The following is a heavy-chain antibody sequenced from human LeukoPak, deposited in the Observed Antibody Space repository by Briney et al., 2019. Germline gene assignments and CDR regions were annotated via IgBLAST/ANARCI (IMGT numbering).Heavy chain of an antibody. CDR1: GFTLSDSA. Sequence: GGSLKLSCAASGFTLSDSAIHWVRQASGKGLEWVGLIDRPARSYATAYGASVGGRFTISRDDSKNTAYLQMDSLKTEDTALYYCTRDRGTYNWLDPWGQGTLVTVSS. J-gene: IGHJ5*02. CDR3: TRDRGTYNWLDP. D-gene: IGHD1-26*01. V-gene: IGHV3-73*01. CDR2: IDRPARSYAT.